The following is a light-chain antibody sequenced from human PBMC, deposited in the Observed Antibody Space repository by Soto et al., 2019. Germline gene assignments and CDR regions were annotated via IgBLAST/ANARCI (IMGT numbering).Light chain of an antibody. V-gene: IGLV2-11*01. Sequence: QAVLTQPRSVSGSPGQSVTISCTGTNSDVGGYNYVSWYQLHPGKAPKLMMFDVSERPSGVPDRFSASKSGNTASLTISGLQVEDETDYYCSSYAGSYTFVFGTGTKVTVL. CDR3: SSYAGSYTFV. J-gene: IGLJ1*01. CDR1: NSDVGGYNY. CDR2: DVS.